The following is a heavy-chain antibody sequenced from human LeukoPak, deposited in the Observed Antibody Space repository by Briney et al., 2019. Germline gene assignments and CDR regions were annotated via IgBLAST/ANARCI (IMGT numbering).Heavy chain of an antibody. D-gene: IGHD6-13*01. Sequence: GGSLRLSCAASGFNLSSYGMHWVRQAPGKGLEWVAFIRYDGSNKYYADSVKGRFTISRDNSKNTLYLQMNSLRAEVTAVYYCAKLAAAGFDYWGQGTLVTVSS. CDR2: IRYDGSNK. V-gene: IGHV3-30*02. CDR3: AKLAAAGFDY. J-gene: IGHJ4*02. CDR1: GFNLSSYG.